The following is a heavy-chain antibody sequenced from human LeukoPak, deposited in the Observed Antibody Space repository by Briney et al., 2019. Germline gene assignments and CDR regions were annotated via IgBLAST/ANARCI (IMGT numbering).Heavy chain of an antibody. CDR1: GFTFSDYY. CDR2: ISSSGSTI. D-gene: IGHD2-2*01. J-gene: IGHJ4*02. Sequence: GESLRLSCAASGFTFSDYYMSWIRQAPGRGLEWVSYISSSGSTIYYADSVKGRFTISRDNAKNSLYLQMNSLRAEDTAVYYCARDSVPAAIVDYWGQGTLVTVSS. V-gene: IGHV3-11*01. CDR3: ARDSVPAAIVDY.